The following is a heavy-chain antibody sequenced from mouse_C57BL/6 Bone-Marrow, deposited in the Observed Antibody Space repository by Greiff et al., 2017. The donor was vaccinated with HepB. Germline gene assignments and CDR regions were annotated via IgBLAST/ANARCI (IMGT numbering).Heavy chain of an antibody. V-gene: IGHV1-50*01. CDR3: ARDGDYDYGY. CDR2: IDPSDSYT. Sequence: QVQLQQPGAELVKPGASVKLSCKASGYTFTSYWMQWVKQRPGQGLEWIGEIDPSDSYTNYNQKFKGKATLTVDTSSSTAYMQLSSLTSEDSAVYYCARDGDYDYGYWGQGTTLTVSS. D-gene: IGHD2-4*01. CDR1: GYTFTSYW. J-gene: IGHJ2*01.